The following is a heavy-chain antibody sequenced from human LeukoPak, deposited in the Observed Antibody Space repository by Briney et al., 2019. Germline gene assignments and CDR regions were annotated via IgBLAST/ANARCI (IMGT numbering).Heavy chain of an antibody. Sequence: GGSLRLSCSASGFTFSSYAMHWVRQAPGKGLEDVSAISSNGCSTYYADSVRERFAICRDNSKNTLDVQMSSLRAEDTALYYRVKSPYYDILTGYFNWFDPWGQGTLVTVSS. V-gene: IGHV3-64*05. CDR3: VKSPYYDILTGYFNWFDP. CDR2: ISSNGCST. CDR1: GFTFSSYA. J-gene: IGHJ5*02. D-gene: IGHD3-9*01.